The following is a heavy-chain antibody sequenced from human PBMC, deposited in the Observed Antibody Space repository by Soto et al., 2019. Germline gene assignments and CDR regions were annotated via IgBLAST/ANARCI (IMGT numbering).Heavy chain of an antibody. D-gene: IGHD2-2*02. CDR3: ARELPTTIRGRYYYSYGMDV. CDR2: LHSDGSTT. V-gene: IGHV3-74*03. CDR1: GFILSSYW. J-gene: IGHJ6*02. Sequence: GGSLGLSCAASGFILSSYWMHWVRQVPGKGLVWVSRLHSDGSTTTYADSVKGRFTISRDNAKNTLYLQMNSLRAEDTAVYYCARELPTTIRGRYYYSYGMDVWGQGTTVTVSS.